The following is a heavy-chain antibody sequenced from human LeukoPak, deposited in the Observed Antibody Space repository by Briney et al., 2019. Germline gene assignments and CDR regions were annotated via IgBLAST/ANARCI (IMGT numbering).Heavy chain of an antibody. J-gene: IGHJ1*01. CDR1: GFTFSSFW. CDR3: ARDLGYFQE. Sequence: RRSLRLSCAASGFTFSSFWMTWVRQAPGKGLERVANIKEDGSEKYYVDSVKGRFTISRDNAKNSLYLQMNSLRAEDTAVYYCARDLGYFQEWGQGTLVTVSS. V-gene: IGHV3-7*04. CDR2: IKEDGSEK.